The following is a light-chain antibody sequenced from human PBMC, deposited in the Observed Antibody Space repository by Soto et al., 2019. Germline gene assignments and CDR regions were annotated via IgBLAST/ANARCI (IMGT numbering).Light chain of an antibody. CDR2: DAS. Sequence: ICLTTSPTTLSLVSREKTTPPLQARQSVKHHLAWYQQKPGQAPRLLIYDASNRATGIPARFSGSGSGTDFTLTISSLEPEDFAVYYCQQRSNWPPTFGGGTKVEIK. V-gene: IGKV3-11*01. CDR1: QSVKHH. CDR3: QQRSNWPPT. J-gene: IGKJ4*01.